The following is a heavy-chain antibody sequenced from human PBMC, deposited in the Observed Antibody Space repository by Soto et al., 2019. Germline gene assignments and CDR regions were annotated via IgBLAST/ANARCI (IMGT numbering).Heavy chain of an antibody. J-gene: IGHJ5*02. CDR1: GYSFTSYW. Sequence: GESLKISCKGSGYSFTSYWISWVRQMPGKGLEWMGIIYPGDSDTRYSPSFQGQVTISADKSISTAYLQWSSLKASDTAMYYCARSPNWNVWENWLDPWGQGTLVTVSS. CDR3: ARSPNWNVWENWLDP. CDR2: IYPGDSDT. V-gene: IGHV5-51*01. D-gene: IGHD1-1*01.